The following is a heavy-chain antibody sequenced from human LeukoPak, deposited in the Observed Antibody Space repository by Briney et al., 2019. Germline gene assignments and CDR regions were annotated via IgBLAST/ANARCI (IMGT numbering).Heavy chain of an antibody. Sequence: SETLSLTCTVSGGSISSYYWSWIRQPPGKGLEWIGYIYYSGSTNYNPSLKSQVTISVDTSKNQFSLKLSSVTAADTAVYYCASQYCSSTSCYAWFDYWGQGTLVTVSS. J-gene: IGHJ4*02. CDR2: IYYSGST. D-gene: IGHD2-2*01. CDR3: ASQYCSSTSCYAWFDY. V-gene: IGHV4-59*08. CDR1: GGSISSYY.